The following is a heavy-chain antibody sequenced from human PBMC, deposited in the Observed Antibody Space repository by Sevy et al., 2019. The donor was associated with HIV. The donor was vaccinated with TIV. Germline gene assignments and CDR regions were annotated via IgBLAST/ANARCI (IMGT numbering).Heavy chain of an antibody. CDR3: AKEIPRNYGADYYYYYGMDV. CDR1: GFTFDDYA. V-gene: IGHV3-9*01. J-gene: IGHJ6*02. D-gene: IGHD4-17*01. CDR2: ISWNSGSI. Sequence: GGSLRLSCAASGFTFDDYAMHWVRQAPGKGLEWVSGISWNSGSIGYEDSVKGRFTIARDNAKNSLDLQMNSLRVEDKALYYCAKEIPRNYGADYYYYYGMDVWGQGTTVTVSS.